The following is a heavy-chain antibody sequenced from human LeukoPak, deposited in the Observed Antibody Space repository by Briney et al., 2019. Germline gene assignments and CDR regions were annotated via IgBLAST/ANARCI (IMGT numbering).Heavy chain of an antibody. D-gene: IGHD5-24*01. Sequence: GGSLRLSCAASGFTLSGYGVHWVRQAPGKGLEGVAFIRCDGGDKFYADSVKGRFTISRDNSNNTLYLKINSLRAEHTAMYYCAKEDRGTLEMSTTTGLDYWGQGTLVTVSS. CDR1: GFTLSGYG. J-gene: IGHJ4*02. V-gene: IGHV3-30*02. CDR3: AKEDRGTLEMSTTTGLDY. CDR2: IRCDGGDK.